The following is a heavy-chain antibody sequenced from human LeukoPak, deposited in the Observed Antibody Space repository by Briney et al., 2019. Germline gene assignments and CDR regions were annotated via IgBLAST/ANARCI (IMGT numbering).Heavy chain of an antibody. CDR2: IDTKTENP. CDR3: AIHPSDSSGYFSY. V-gene: IGHV7-4-1*02. J-gene: IGHJ4*02. D-gene: IGHD3-22*01. CDR1: GYTFSSCA. Sequence: ASVKVSCKASGYTFSSCAINWVRQAPGQGLEYMGWIDTKTENPTYAQGFTGRFVFSLDTSVSTAYLQISSLKAEDTAVYYCAIHPSDSSGYFSYWGQGALVTVSS.